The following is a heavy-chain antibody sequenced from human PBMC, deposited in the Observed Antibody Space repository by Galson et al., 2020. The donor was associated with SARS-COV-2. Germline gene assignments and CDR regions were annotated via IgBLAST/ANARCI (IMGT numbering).Heavy chain of an antibody. V-gene: IGHV3-15*01. Sequence: GASLKISCTASGFTFNNAWMAWVRQSPGKGLEWVGRIKSKSDGETPAYAAPVKGRFAISRDDSKNTLHLQMNNLKTDDTAVYYCATDGIVVAWGLDYWGQGTLVTVSS. CDR1: GFTFNNAW. D-gene: IGHD2-21*01. J-gene: IGHJ4*02. CDR2: IKSKSDGETP. CDR3: ATDGIVVAWGLDY.